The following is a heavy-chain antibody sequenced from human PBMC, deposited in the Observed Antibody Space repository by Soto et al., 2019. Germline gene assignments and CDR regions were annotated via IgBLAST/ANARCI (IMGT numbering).Heavy chain of an antibody. CDR1: TFTINTYS. CDR2: ITSGSSFI. CDR3: ERSQRNGAMDV. D-gene: IGHD2-8*01. J-gene: IGHJ6*02. Sequence: EAHLVESGGGLVKPGGCLRVSCVASTFTINTYSLTWGRQAPGKGLEWVSSITSGSSFIDYADSMKGRFTISRDDAKNSLLLQMSHLRADDTDVYYFERSQRNGAMDVWGQVTTVTVSS. V-gene: IGHV3-21*01.